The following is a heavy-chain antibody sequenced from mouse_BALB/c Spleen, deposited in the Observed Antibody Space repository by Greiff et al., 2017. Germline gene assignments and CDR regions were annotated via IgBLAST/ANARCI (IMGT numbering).Heavy chain of an antibody. CDR3: ARGRTTVDY. Sequence: EVQRVESGPGLVKPSQSLSLTCTVTGYSITSDYAWNWIRQFPGNKLEWMGYISYSGSTSYNPSLKSRISITRDTSKNQFFLQLNSVTTEDTATYYCARGRTTVDYWGQGTTLTVSS. D-gene: IGHD2-12*01. J-gene: IGHJ2*01. CDR2: ISYSGST. V-gene: IGHV3-2*02. CDR1: GYSITSDYA.